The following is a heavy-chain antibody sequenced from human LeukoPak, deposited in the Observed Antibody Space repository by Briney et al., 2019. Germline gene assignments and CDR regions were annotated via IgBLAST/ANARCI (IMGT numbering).Heavy chain of an antibody. Sequence: GGSLRLSCAASGFTFSSYEMHWVRQAPGKGLEWVSYISSSGSTIYYADSVKGRFTISRDNAKNSLYLQMNSLRAEDTAVYYCARAYYDSSGYHYFDYWGQGTLVTVSS. CDR2: ISSSGSTI. V-gene: IGHV3-48*03. CDR1: GFTFSSYE. J-gene: IGHJ4*02. D-gene: IGHD3-22*01. CDR3: ARAYYDSSGYHYFDY.